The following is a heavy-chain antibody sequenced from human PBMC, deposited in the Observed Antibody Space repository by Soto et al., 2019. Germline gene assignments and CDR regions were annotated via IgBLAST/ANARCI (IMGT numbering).Heavy chain of an antibody. D-gene: IGHD3-22*01. Sequence: ASVKVSCKASGYTFTGYYMHWVRQAPGQGLEWMGWINPNSGGTNYAQKFQGRVTMTRDTSISTAYMELSRLRSDDTAVYYCAKTYYYDSSQGPFDYWGQGTLVTVSS. CDR3: AKTYYYDSSQGPFDY. V-gene: IGHV1-2*02. CDR1: GYTFTGYY. J-gene: IGHJ4*02. CDR2: INPNSGGT.